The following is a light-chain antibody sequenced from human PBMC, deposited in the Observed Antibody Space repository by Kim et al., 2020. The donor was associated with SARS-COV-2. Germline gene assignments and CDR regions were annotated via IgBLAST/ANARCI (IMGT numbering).Light chain of an antibody. J-gene: IGLJ1*01. CDR1: SSNIGSNY. V-gene: IGLV1-47*01. Sequence: ELTQPPSASGTPGQRVTISCSGSSSNIGSNYVYWYQQLPGTAPKLLIYRNNQRPSGVPDRFSGSKSGTSASLAISGLRSEDEADYYCAAWDDSLSAFYVFGAGTKVTVL. CDR2: RNN. CDR3: AAWDDSLSAFYV.